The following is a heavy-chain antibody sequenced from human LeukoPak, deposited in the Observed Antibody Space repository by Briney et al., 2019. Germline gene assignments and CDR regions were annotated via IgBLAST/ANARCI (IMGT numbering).Heavy chain of an antibody. J-gene: IGHJ5*02. Sequence: ASVKVSCKASGYTFTNYYMHWVRQAPGQGLEWMGIINPSGGSTNYAQKFQGRVTMTTDTSTSTAYMELRSLRSDDTAVYYCARDGRHRYYYDRSGNYGSWFDPWGQGTLVTVSS. CDR1: GYTFTNYY. D-gene: IGHD3-22*01. CDR2: INPSGGST. V-gene: IGHV1-46*01. CDR3: ARDGRHRYYYDRSGNYGSWFDP.